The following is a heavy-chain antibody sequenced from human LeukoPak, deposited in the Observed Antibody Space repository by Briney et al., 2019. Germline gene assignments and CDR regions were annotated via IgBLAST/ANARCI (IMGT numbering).Heavy chain of an antibody. CDR1: GYTFTGYY. V-gene: IGHV1-2*02. Sequence: ASVKVSCKASGYTFTGYYMHWVRQAPGQGLEWMGWINPNSGGTNYAQKFQGRVTMTRDTSISTAYMELSRLRSDDTAVYYCASTDPQYYDFWSGYYPLDYWGQGTLVTVSS. CDR3: ASTDPQYYDFWSGYYPLDY. D-gene: IGHD3-3*01. J-gene: IGHJ4*02. CDR2: INPNSGGT.